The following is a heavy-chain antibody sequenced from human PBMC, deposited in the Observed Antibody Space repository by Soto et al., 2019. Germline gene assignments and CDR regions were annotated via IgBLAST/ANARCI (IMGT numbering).Heavy chain of an antibody. Sequence: GGSLRLSCAASGFTFSSYAMSWVRQAPGKGLEWVSAISGSGGSTYYADSVKGRFTISRDNSKNTLYLQMNSLRAEDTAVYYCARAHRGLWIFGVDHPYYYYYGMDVWGQGTTVTV. D-gene: IGHD3-3*01. V-gene: IGHV3-23*01. J-gene: IGHJ6*02. CDR3: ARAHRGLWIFGVDHPYYYYYGMDV. CDR2: ISGSGGST. CDR1: GFTFSSYA.